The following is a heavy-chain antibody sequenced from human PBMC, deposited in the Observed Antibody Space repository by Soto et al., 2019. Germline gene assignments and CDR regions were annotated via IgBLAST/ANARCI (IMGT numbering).Heavy chain of an antibody. CDR2: IYHSGST. CDR1: AYSISSGYS. V-gene: IGHV4-38-2*01. J-gene: IGHJ4*02. CDR3: ARAPGDLAYYFDY. Sequence: LSLTCAVSAYSISSGYSWGWIRQSPGRGLEWIGRIYHSGSTYYNPSLKSRVTISLDTSKNQVSLKMSSVTAADTAVYYCARAPGDLAYYFDYWGQGIPVTVSS. D-gene: IGHD7-27*01.